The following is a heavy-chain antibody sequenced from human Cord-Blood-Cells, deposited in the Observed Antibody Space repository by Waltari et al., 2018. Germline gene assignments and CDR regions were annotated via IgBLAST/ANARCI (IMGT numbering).Heavy chain of an antibody. CDR2: IYYSGST. J-gene: IGHJ2*01. Sequence: QVQLQESGPGLVKPSETLSLTCTVTGGSISSYYWSWIQQPPGKGLGRIGYIYYSGSTNYNPSLKSRVTISVDTSKNQFSLKLSSVTAADTAVYYCARVFYDFWSGYNWYFDLWGRGTLVTVSS. V-gene: IGHV4-59*01. CDR1: GGSISSYY. CDR3: ARVFYDFWSGYNWYFDL. D-gene: IGHD3-3*01.